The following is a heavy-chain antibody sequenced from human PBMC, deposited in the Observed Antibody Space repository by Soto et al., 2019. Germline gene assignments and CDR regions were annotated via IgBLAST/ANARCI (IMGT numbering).Heavy chain of an antibody. D-gene: IGHD3-3*01. CDR3: ARGRILEWLLFRWFDP. CDR2: INHSGST. J-gene: IGHJ5*02. V-gene: IGHV4-34*01. Sequence: SETLSLTCAVYGGSFSDSYWSWIRQPPGEGLEWIGEINHSGSTNYNPSLKSRVTISVDTSKNQFSLKLSSVTAADTAVYYCARGRILEWLLFRWFDPWGQGTLVTVYS. CDR1: GGSFSDSY.